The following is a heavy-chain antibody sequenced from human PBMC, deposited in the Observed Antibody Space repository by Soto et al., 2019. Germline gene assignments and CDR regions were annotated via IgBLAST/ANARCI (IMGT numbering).Heavy chain of an antibody. CDR2: IYYSGST. V-gene: IGHV4-31*03. D-gene: IGHD2-15*01. J-gene: IGHJ2*01. Sequence: SETLSLTCTVSGGSISSGGYYWSWIRQHPGKGLEWIGYIYYSGSTYYNPSLKSRVTISVDTSKNQFSLKLSSVTAADTAVYSCARGVLGYWSGGSCASGFWYFDLWGRGTLVTVSS. CDR1: GGSISSGGYY. CDR3: ARGVLGYWSGGSCASGFWYFDL.